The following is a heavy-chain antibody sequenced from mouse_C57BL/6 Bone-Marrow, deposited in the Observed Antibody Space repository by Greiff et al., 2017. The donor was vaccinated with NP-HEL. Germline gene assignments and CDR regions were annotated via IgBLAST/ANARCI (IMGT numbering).Heavy chain of an antibody. V-gene: IGHV6-6*01. CDR1: GFTFSDAW. D-gene: IGHD2-2*01. CDR2: IRNKANNHAT. J-gene: IGHJ4*01. Sequence: EVKLQESGGGLVQPGGSMKLSCAASGFTFSDAWMDWVRQSPEKGLEWVAEIRNKANNHATYYAESVKGRFTISRDDSKSSVYLQMNSLRAEDTGIYYCTRRPIWLRRGYYAMDYWGQGTSVTVSS. CDR3: TRRPIWLRRGYYAMDY.